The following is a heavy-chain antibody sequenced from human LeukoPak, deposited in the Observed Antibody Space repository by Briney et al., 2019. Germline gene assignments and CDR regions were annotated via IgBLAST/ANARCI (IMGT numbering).Heavy chain of an antibody. CDR2: ISRSSSNT. J-gene: IGHJ6*02. V-gene: IGHV3-48*02. CDR1: GFTFSSYN. Sequence: PGGSLRLSCAASGFTFSSYNMNWVRQAPGKGLERVSYISRSSSNTYYADSVKGRCTISRDNAKNSLYLQMNRLRDEDTAVYYCAREGTMIGPMDVWGQGTTVTVSS. D-gene: IGHD3-22*01. CDR3: AREGTMIGPMDV.